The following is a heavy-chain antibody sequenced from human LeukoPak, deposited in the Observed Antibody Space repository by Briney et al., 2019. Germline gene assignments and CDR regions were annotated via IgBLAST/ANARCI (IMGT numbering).Heavy chain of an antibody. CDR1: GFTVSSNY. J-gene: IGHJ4*02. Sequence: PGGSLRLSCAASGFTVSSNYMSWVRQAPGKGLEWVSAIYSGGSTYYADSVKGRFTISRDNSKNTLHLQMNSLRAEDTAVYYCARIAGIAVAGTDYWGQGTLVTVSS. D-gene: IGHD6-19*01. V-gene: IGHV3-53*01. CDR2: IYSGGST. CDR3: ARIAGIAVAGTDY.